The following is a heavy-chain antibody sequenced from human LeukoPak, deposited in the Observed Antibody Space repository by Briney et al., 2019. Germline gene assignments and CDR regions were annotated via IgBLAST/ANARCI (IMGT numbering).Heavy chain of an antibody. Sequence: GASVKVSCKASGYTFTSYGISWVRQAPGQGLEWMGWISAYNGNTNYAQKLQGRVTMTTDTSTSTAYMELRSLRSDDTAVYYCARDLIPSWNWNDGFDYWGQGTLVTVSS. J-gene: IGHJ4*02. V-gene: IGHV1-18*01. CDR1: GYTFTSYG. D-gene: IGHD1-1*01. CDR3: ARDLIPSWNWNDGFDY. CDR2: ISAYNGNT.